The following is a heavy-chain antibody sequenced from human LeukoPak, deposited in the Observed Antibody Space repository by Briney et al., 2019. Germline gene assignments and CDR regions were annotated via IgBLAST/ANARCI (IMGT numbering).Heavy chain of an antibody. CDR1: GFTFSSYW. Sequence: GGFLRLSCAASGFTFSSYWMSWVRQAPGKGLEWVANIKQDGSEKYHVDSVKGRFTISRDNAKNSLFLQMNSLRAEDTAVYYCARKENAYYYYAMDVWGQGTTVTVSS. V-gene: IGHV3-7*01. J-gene: IGHJ6*02. D-gene: IGHD1-1*01. CDR3: ARKENAYYYYAMDV. CDR2: IKQDGSEK.